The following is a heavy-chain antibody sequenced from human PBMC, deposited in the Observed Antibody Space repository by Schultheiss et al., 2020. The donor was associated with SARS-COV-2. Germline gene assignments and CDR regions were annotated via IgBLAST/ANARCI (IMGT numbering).Heavy chain of an antibody. CDR2: INHGGST. V-gene: IGHV4-34*01. J-gene: IGHJ6*02. D-gene: IGHD3-9*01. CDR3: ARGVRSHYDILTGFYRKFGGMDV. Sequence: SETLSLTCAVYGGSFSGNYWSWIRQPPGKGLEWIGEINHGGSTNYNPSLKSRVTISVDTSKNQFSLMLTSVTAADTAVYYCARGVRSHYDILTGFYRKFGGMDVWGQGTTVTVSS. CDR1: GGSFSGNY.